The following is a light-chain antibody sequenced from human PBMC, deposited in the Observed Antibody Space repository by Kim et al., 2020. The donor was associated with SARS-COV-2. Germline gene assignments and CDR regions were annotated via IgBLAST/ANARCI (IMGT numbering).Light chain of an antibody. Sequence: EIVMTQYPATLSVSPGERATLSCRASQSISSNLAWYQQKPGQAPRLLIYGASTRATGIPARFSGSGSGTEFTLTISSLQSEDFAVYYCQQYNNWPPYTFGQATKLEI. CDR3: QQYNNWPPYT. J-gene: IGKJ2*01. V-gene: IGKV3-15*01. CDR2: GAS. CDR1: QSISSN.